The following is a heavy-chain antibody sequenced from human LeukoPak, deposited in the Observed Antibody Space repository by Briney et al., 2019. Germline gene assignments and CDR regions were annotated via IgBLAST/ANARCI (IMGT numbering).Heavy chain of an antibody. CDR2: ISGNNGDR. J-gene: IGHJ6*02. D-gene: IGHD1-1*01. V-gene: IGHV1-18*01. CDR3: ARERRGQTWNHGIDV. Sequence: ASVKVSCKASGYTFTNYAITWVRQAPGQGLEWMGWISGNNGDREYASKVLGRLSLSTDPSTGTALMELRSLRSDDTAVYYCARERRGQTWNHGIDVWGQGTTVIVSS. CDR1: GYTFTNYA.